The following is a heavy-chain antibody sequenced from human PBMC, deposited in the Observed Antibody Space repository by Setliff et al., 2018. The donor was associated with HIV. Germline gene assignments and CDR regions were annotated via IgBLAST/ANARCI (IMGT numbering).Heavy chain of an antibody. CDR1: GVSINSGNYY. CDR3: ARGGDGYNPGGGTFDH. J-gene: IGHJ4*02. Sequence: SETLSLTCTVSGVSINSGNYYWGWIRQPAGRRLEWIGRIYSSGNTNYNPSLKSRVTISADTSKNQFSLRLKSVTAAETAVYYCARGGDGYNPGGGTFDHWGQGTLVTVS. D-gene: IGHD1-1*01. CDR2: IYSSGNT. V-gene: IGHV4-61*02.